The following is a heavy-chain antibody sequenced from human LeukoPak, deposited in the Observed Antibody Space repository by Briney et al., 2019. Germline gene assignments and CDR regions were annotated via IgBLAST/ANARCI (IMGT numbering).Heavy chain of an antibody. CDR1: GFTFSSYE. D-gene: IGHD2-2*01. CDR2: ISTSDNTI. V-gene: IGHV3-48*03. J-gene: IGHJ4*02. Sequence: GGSLRLSCAASGFTFSSYEMNWVRQAPGKGLEWVSYISTSDNTIYYADSVKGRFTISRDNAKKSLYLQMNSQRAEDTALYYCARRYCSSTSCLFDYWGQGTLVTVSS. CDR3: ARRYCSSTSCLFDY.